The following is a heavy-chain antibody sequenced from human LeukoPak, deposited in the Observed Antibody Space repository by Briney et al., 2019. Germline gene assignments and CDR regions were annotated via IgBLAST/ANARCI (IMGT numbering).Heavy chain of an antibody. CDR1: GFTFSSHW. CDR2: IKQDGSEK. D-gene: IGHD3-10*01. CDR3: ARGGTMYYGSGNFDY. J-gene: IGHJ4*02. V-gene: IGHV3-7*02. Sequence: PGGSLRLSCAASGFTFSSHWMSWVRQAPGKGLEWVANIKQDGSEKYYVDSMKGRFTISRDNAKNSLYLQMNSLRAEDTAVYYCARGGTMYYGSGNFDYWGQGTLVTVSS.